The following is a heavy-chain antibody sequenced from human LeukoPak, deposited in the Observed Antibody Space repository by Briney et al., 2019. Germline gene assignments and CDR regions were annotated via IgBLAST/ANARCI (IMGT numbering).Heavy chain of an antibody. CDR2: IWYDGSNK. V-gene: IGHV3-33*01. J-gene: IGHJ6*02. CDR1: GFTFSSYG. D-gene: IGHD3-10*01. Sequence: GRSLKLSCAASGFTFSSYGIHWVRQAPGKGLEWVAVIWYDGSNKYYADSVKGRFTISRDNSKNTLYLQMNSLRAEDTAVYYCARGIKSGPPWYYGMDVWGQGTTVTVSS. CDR3: ARGIKSGPPWYYGMDV.